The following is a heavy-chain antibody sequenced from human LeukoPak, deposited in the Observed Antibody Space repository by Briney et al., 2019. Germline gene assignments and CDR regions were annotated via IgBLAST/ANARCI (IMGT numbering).Heavy chain of an antibody. Sequence: SETLSLTCSVSGVSMTGYYWSWIRQAPGKAPEWIGYIYSSGSTNYNPSLNSRVTMSLDASKNQFSLRLNSVTAADTAVYYCARELWFANAPGSWLDPWGQGTLVTVSS. CDR1: GVSMTGYY. D-gene: IGHD3-10*01. CDR2: IYSSGST. CDR3: ARELWFANAPGSWLDP. V-gene: IGHV4-59*12. J-gene: IGHJ5*02.